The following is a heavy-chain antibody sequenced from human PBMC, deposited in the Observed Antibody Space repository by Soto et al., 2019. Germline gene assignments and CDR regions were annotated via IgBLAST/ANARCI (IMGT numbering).Heavy chain of an antibody. CDR3: ARVNRRGYTGNDPSPLYYYGMDL. J-gene: IGHJ6*02. D-gene: IGHD5-12*01. CDR1: EFTVGSDY. CDR2: IYSDGRT. Sequence: ACAASEFTVGSDYMCRFRQDQEKGLDWVSLIYSDGRTFYADSVKGRFTLSRLRSKNTLYLQMNSLRVEDTALYYCARVNRRGYTGNDPSPLYYYGMDLWGQGTLVTVYS. V-gene: IGHV3-53*04.